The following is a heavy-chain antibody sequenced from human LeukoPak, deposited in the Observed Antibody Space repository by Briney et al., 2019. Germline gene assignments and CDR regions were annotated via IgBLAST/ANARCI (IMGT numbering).Heavy chain of an antibody. CDR3: ATSIAAALDY. CDR1: GFTFSDYY. CDR2: ISSSGSTI. V-gene: IGHV3-11*04. J-gene: IGHJ4*02. Sequence: GGSLRLSCAASGFTFSDYYMSWIRQAPGKGLEWVSYISSSGSTIYYADSVKGRFTISRDNSKNTLYLQMNSLRAEDTAVYYCATSIAAALDYWGQGTLVTVSS. D-gene: IGHD6-13*01.